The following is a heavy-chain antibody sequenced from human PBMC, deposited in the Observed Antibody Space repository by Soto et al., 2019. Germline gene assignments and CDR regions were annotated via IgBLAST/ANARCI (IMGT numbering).Heavy chain of an antibody. J-gene: IGHJ6*02. CDR1: GFTFSSYA. D-gene: IGHD6-19*01. CDR2: ISYDGSNK. CDR3: ARGPYSSGWYHHYYYGMDV. Sequence: LRLSCAASGFTFSSYAMHWVRQAPGKGLEWVAVISYDGSNKYYADSVKGRFTISRDNSKNTLYLQMNSLRAEDTAVYYCARGPYSSGWYHHYYYGMDVCGQGPTVTVYS. V-gene: IGHV3-30-3*01.